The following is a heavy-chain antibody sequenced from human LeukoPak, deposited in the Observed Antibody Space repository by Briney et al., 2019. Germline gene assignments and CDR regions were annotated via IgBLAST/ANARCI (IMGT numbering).Heavy chain of an antibody. Sequence: GESLKISCKGSGYSFTSYWTGRVRQMPGKGLEWMGIIYPGDSDTRYSPSFQGQVTISADKSISTAYLQWSSLKASDTAMYYCARRRHYDILTGYTAAYYFDYWGQGTLVTVSS. D-gene: IGHD3-9*01. J-gene: IGHJ4*02. V-gene: IGHV5-51*01. CDR3: ARRRHYDILTGYTAAYYFDY. CDR2: IYPGDSDT. CDR1: GYSFTSYW.